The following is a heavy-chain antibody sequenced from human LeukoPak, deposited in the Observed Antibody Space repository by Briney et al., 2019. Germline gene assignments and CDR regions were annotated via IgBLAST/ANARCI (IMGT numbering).Heavy chain of an antibody. CDR3: ARLKLITMVRGRTGWFDP. Sequence: SETLSLTCAVYGGSFSGYYWSWIRQPPGKGLEWIGEINHSGSTNYNPSLKSRVTISVDTSKNQFSLKPSSVTAADTAVYYCARLKLITMVRGRTGWFDPWGQGTLVTVSS. J-gene: IGHJ5*02. D-gene: IGHD3-10*01. CDR2: INHSGST. V-gene: IGHV4-34*01. CDR1: GGSFSGYY.